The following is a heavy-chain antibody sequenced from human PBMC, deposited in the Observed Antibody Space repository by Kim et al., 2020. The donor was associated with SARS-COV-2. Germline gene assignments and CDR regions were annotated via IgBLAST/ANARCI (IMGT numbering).Heavy chain of an antibody. CDR1: GYTLTELS. V-gene: IGHV1-24*01. CDR3: ATPYTVAGIVRRNDAFDI. CDR2: FDPEDGET. D-gene: IGHD6-19*01. J-gene: IGHJ3*02. Sequence: ASVKVSCKVSGYTLTELSMHWVRQAPGKGLEWMGGFDPEDGETIYAQKFQGRVTMTEDTSTDTAYMELSSLRSEDTAVYYCATPYTVAGIVRRNDAFDIWGQGTMVTVSS.